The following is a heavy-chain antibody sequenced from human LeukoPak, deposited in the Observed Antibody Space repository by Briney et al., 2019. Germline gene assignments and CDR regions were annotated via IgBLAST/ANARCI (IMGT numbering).Heavy chain of an antibody. CDR3: ATKGLYYYGSADY. CDR2: ISYDGSNK. J-gene: IGHJ4*02. Sequence: PGRSLRLSCAASGFTFSSYGMHWVRQAPGKGLEWVAVISYDGSNKYYADSVKGRFTISRDNSKNTLYLQMNSLRAEDTAVYYCATKGLYYYGSADYWGQGTLVTVSS. D-gene: IGHD3-10*01. V-gene: IGHV3-30*03. CDR1: GFTFSSYG.